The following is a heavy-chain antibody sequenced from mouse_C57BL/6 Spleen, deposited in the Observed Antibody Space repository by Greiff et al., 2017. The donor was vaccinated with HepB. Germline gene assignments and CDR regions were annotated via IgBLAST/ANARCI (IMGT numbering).Heavy chain of an antibody. CDR1: GFTFSDYG. J-gene: IGHJ4*01. V-gene: IGHV5-17*01. CDR3: ARRSKGDAMDY. D-gene: IGHD1-3*01. CDR2: ISSGSSTI. Sequence: EVKLMESGGGLVKPGGSLKLSCAASGFTFSDYGMHWVRQAPEKGLEWVAYISSGSSTIYYADTVKGRFTISRDNAKNTLFLQMTSLRSEDTAMYYCARRSKGDAMDYWGQGTSVTVSS.